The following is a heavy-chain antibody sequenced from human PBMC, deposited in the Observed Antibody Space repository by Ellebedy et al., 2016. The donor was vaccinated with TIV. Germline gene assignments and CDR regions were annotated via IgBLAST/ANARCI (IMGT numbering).Heavy chain of an antibody. CDR1: GGSFSGFY. CDR2: INHSGSS. J-gene: IGHJ4*02. V-gene: IGHV4-34*01. CDR3: AKLRQSPVVAAANYYFDY. D-gene: IGHD2-15*01. Sequence: SETLSLXXAVYGGSFSGFYWSWIRQPPGKGLEWIGEINHSGSSNYNPSLKSRVTISVDTSKNQFSLKLSSVTVADTAVYYCAKLRQSPVVAAANYYFDYWGQGILVTVPS.